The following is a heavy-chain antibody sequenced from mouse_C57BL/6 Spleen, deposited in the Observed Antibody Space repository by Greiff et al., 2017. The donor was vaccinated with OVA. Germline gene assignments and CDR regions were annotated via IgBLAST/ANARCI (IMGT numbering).Heavy chain of an antibody. CDR3: AREYYYGSSSFAY. Sequence: QVQLQQPGAELVQPGASVKLSCTASGYTFTSYWMHWVKQRPGRGLEWLGRIDPNSGGTKYNEKFKSKATLTVAKPSSTAYMQLSSLTSEDSAVYYCAREYYYGSSSFAYWGQGTLVTVSA. J-gene: IGHJ3*01. D-gene: IGHD1-1*01. CDR1: GYTFTSYW. CDR2: IDPNSGGT. V-gene: IGHV1-72*01.